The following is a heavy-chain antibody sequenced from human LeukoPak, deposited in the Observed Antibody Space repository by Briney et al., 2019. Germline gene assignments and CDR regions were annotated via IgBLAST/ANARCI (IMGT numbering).Heavy chain of an antibody. J-gene: IGHJ4*02. V-gene: IGHV4-61*02. CDR1: GGSISSGSYY. CDR2: IYTSGST. CDR3: ATRGYSGYDLDY. Sequence: SETLSLTCTVSGGSISSGSYYWSWIRQPAGKGLEWIGRIYTSGSTNYNPSLKSRVTISVDTSKNQFSLKLGSVTAADTAVYYCATRGYSGYDLDYWGQGTLVTVSS. D-gene: IGHD5-12*01.